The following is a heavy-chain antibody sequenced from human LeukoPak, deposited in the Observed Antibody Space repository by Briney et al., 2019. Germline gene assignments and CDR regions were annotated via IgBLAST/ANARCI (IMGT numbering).Heavy chain of an antibody. CDR3: ARIKGVYYETFDY. Sequence: GASVKVSCKASGFTFTAYYMHWVRQAPGQGLEWMGWINPNSGGTNYAQKFQGRVTMTRDTSISTAYMELSRLRSDDTAVYYCARIKGVYYETFDYWGQGTLVTVSS. CDR1: GFTFTAYY. D-gene: IGHD3-22*01. V-gene: IGHV1-2*02. J-gene: IGHJ4*02. CDR2: INPNSGGT.